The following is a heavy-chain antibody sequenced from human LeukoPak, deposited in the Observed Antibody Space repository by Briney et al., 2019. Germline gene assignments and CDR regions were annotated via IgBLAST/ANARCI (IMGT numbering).Heavy chain of an antibody. Sequence: GGSLRLSCATSGFTVRSNYMSWVRQAPGKGLECVSFVYSDGSTTYADSVKGRFTISRDNSKNTLYLQMNSLRAEDTAVYYCAKDRNPTIFGLSADYWGQGTLVTVSS. J-gene: IGHJ4*02. CDR2: VYSDGST. V-gene: IGHV3-53*01. CDR3: AKDRNPTIFGLSADY. CDR1: GFTVRSNY. D-gene: IGHD3-3*01.